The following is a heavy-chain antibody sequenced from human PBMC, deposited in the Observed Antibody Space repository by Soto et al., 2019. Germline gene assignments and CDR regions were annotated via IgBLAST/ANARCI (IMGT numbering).Heavy chain of an antibody. J-gene: IGHJ5*02. V-gene: IGHV4-61*01. CDR2: IYYSGNT. CDR1: GGSVSSATYY. CDR3: ARYGEYGSGMYLPDL. D-gene: IGHD3-10*01. Sequence: QVQLQESGPGLVKPSETLSLTCTVSGGSVSSATYYWSWIRQPPGKALEWIGYIYYSGNTKYNPSIESRATISIDTCKNDVSLKLSSVTAADTAVYYCARYGEYGSGMYLPDLWGQGTLVTFSS.